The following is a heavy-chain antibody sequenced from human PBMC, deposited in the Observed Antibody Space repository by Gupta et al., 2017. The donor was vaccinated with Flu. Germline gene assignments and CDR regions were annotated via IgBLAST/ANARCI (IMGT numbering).Heavy chain of an antibody. CDR2: ISYDGSNK. V-gene: IGHV3-30-3*01. Sequence: QAPGKGLEWVAVISYDGSNKYYADSVKGRFTISRDNSKNTLYLQMNSLRAEDTAVYYCAREIVGGYSYSFDYWGQGTLVTVSS. J-gene: IGHJ4*02. CDR3: AREIVGGYSYSFDY. D-gene: IGHD5-18*01.